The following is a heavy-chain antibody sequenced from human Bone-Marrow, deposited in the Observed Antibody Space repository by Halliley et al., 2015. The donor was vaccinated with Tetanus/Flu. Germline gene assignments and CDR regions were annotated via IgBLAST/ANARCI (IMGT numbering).Heavy chain of an antibody. Sequence: GLEWMGRIIPVLGFTEYAQKFQGRVTITAAPNIAYMALNSLTSEDTAIYYCARGIAAAHFDSWGQGTLVSVSS. CDR2: IIPVLGFT. D-gene: IGHD6-25*01. J-gene: IGHJ4*02. V-gene: IGHV1-69*04. CDR3: ARGIAAAHFDS.